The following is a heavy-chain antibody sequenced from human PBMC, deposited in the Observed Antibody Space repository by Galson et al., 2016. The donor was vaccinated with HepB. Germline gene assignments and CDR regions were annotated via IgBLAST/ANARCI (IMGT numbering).Heavy chain of an antibody. V-gene: IGHV4-59*01. CDR3: VIDVPCEGYSLAV. D-gene: IGHD6-6*01. CDR1: GGSIMGYF. CDR2: VSYDGKT. J-gene: IGHJ6*02. Sequence: ETLSLTCTLSGGSIMGYFWNWIRPAPEKRPAWIGFVSYDGKTSYNPSLKSRVTISLDRSNNQFSLRLTSMMPADTAVCYCVIDVPCEGYSLAVWGPGTTVTVSS.